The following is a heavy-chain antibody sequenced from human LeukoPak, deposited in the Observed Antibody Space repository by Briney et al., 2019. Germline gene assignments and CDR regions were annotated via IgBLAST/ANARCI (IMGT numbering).Heavy chain of an antibody. V-gene: IGHV3-48*03. CDR2: ISSSGSTI. CDR3: ARDCVTQWLVRRYYYGMDV. Sequence: PGGSLRLSCAASGFTLSSYEMNWVRQAPGKGLEWVSYISSSGSTIYYADSVKGRFTISRDNAKNSLYLQMNSLRAEDTAVYYCARDCVTQWLVRRYYYGMDVWGQGTTVTVSS. D-gene: IGHD6-19*01. CDR1: GFTLSSYE. J-gene: IGHJ6*02.